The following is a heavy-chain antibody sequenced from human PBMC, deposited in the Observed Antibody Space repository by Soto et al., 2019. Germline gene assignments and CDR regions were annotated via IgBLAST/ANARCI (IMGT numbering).Heavy chain of an antibody. CDR3: AKRASCSSGSCYFRPLEF. D-gene: IGHD2-15*01. CDR2: ITPNNGNT. CDR1: GYIFDTYG. V-gene: IGHV1-18*01. J-gene: IGHJ4*02. Sequence: QVHLLQSGAEVKKPGASVKVSCKASGYIFDTYGISWVRQAPGQGLECLGWITPNNGNTNYEKKFQGRITMTTDTSTSKDYMEVRNLRSDDSAVYYCAKRASCSSGSCYFRPLEFWGQGTLVSVSS.